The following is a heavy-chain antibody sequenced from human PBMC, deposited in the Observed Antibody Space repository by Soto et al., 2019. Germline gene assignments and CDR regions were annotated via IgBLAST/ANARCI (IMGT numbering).Heavy chain of an antibody. CDR3: ARLTGTSFDX. CDR1: GFTFSDHH. CDR2: ARNKAHGYTT. Sequence: WGSLRLSCAASGFTFSDHHMDWVRQAPGKGLEWVFRARNKAHGYTTAYAASLKGRFTISRDDSKNSLSLQMNSLKTEETAVYFCARLTGTSFDXWGQGTLVTASX. V-gene: IGHV3-72*01. J-gene: IGHJ4*02.